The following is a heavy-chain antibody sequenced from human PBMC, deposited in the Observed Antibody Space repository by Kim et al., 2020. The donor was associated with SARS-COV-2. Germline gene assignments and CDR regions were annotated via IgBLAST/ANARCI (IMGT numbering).Heavy chain of an antibody. Sequence: SETLSLTCAVYGGSFSGYYWSWIRQPPGKGLEWIGEINHSGSTNYNPSLKSRVTISVDTSKNQFSLKLSSVTAADTAVYYCARDTSGYDYGYNWFDPWG. D-gene: IGHD5-12*01. CDR2: INHSGST. CDR3: ARDTSGYDYGYNWFDP. CDR1: GGSFSGYY. J-gene: IGHJ5*02. V-gene: IGHV4-34*01.